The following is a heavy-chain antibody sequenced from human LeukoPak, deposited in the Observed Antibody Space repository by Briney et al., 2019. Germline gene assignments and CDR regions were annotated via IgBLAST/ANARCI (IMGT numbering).Heavy chain of an antibody. CDR2: ISSSSSYI. CDR1: GFTFNSYS. V-gene: IGHV3-21*01. CDR3: ARSNPHSSSWFSDY. J-gene: IGHJ4*02. Sequence: GGSLRLSCAASGFTFNSYSMNWVRQAPGKGLEWVSSISSSSSYIYYADSVKGRFTISRDNAKNSLYLQMNSLRAEDTAVYYCARSNPHSSSWFSDYWGQGTLVTVSS. D-gene: IGHD6-13*01.